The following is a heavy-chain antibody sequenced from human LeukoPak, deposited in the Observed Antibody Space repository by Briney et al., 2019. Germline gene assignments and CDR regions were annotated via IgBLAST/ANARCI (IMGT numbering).Heavy chain of an antibody. Sequence: PGGSLRPSCAASGFTSNMYSINWVRQAPGKGLEWVSPISSSSSYIYYADSVKGRFTISRDNAKNSLYLQMNSLRAEDTAVYYCARDVYDTTGYVYWYFDLWGRGTLVTVSS. J-gene: IGHJ2*01. D-gene: IGHD3-22*01. CDR1: GFTSNMYS. CDR2: ISSSSSYI. V-gene: IGHV3-21*01. CDR3: ARDVYDTTGYVYWYFDL.